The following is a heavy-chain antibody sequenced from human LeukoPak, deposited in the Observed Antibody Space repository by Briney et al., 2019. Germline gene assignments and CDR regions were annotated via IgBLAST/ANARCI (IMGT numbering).Heavy chain of an antibody. CDR2: IGGSGDTT. D-gene: IGHD6-13*01. J-gene: IGHJ4*02. CDR1: GFTFSSYA. CDR3: AKANVAAAGTGYFNFDY. Sequence: GGSLRLSCAASGFTFSSYAMSWVRQAPGKGLEWVSTIGGSGDTTFYADSVKGRFTISRDNSKNTLYLQMNSLRAEDTAVYYCAKANVAAAGTGYFNFDYWGQGTLVTVSS. V-gene: IGHV3-23*01.